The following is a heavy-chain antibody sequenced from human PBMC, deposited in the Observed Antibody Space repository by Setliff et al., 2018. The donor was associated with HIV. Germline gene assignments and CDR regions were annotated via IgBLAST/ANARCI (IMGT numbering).Heavy chain of an antibody. J-gene: IGHJ6*03. V-gene: IGHV4-4*07. Sequence: ASETLSLTCGVSGGSMSGYYWTWIRQPAGKGLEWIGRFYNNENIRYSPSLQSRVAMSVDTSKNQFSLKLTSVSAADTAVYYCARGVAAAGMLMDVWGKGTTVTVSS. CDR1: GGSMSGYY. D-gene: IGHD6-13*01. CDR2: FYNNENI. CDR3: ARGVAAAGMLMDV.